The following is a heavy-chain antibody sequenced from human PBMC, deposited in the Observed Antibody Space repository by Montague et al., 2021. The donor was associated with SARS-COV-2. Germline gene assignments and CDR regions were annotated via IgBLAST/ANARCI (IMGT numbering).Heavy chain of an antibody. V-gene: IGHV4-39*01. J-gene: IGHJ4*02. CDR2: ISYHGNT. CDR1: GDSISSSSYD. CDR3: ARRLDYWDISCQRSHFDY. D-gene: IGHD3-16*01. Sequence: SETLSLTCTVSGDSISSSSYDWGWIRRPPGKGLEWIGHISYHGNTYYNPSLKSRVTISIDTSRNQFSLKVSSVTATDTAIYYCARRLDYWDISCQRSHFDYWGQGTLVTVSS.